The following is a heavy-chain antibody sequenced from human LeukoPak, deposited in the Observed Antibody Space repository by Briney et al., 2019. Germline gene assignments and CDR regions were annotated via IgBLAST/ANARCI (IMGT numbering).Heavy chain of an antibody. V-gene: IGHV3-21*04. CDR2: ISSSSSYI. Sequence: PGGSLRLSCAASGFTFSSYSMNWVRQAPGKGLEWVSSISSSSSYIYYADSVKGRFTISRDNAKNSLYLQMNSLRAEDTAVYYCAKALPKAGYFDYWGQGTLVTVSS. CDR3: AKALPKAGYFDY. J-gene: IGHJ4*02. CDR1: GFTFSSYS.